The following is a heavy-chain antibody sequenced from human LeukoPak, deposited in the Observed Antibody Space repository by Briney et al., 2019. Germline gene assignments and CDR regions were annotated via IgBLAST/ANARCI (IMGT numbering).Heavy chain of an antibody. V-gene: IGHV3-21*01. CDR1: GFSLSSYS. CDR2: ISTDNSYR. CDR3: ARDNLWAVIDAFDI. J-gene: IGHJ3*02. Sequence: GGSLRLSCAASGFSLSSYSMNWIRQAPGKGLEWVSSISTDNSYRHYADSVKGRFTISRDNAKNSLYLQMNSLRAEDTAVYYCARDNLWAVIDAFDIWGQGTMVTVSS. D-gene: IGHD2-21*01.